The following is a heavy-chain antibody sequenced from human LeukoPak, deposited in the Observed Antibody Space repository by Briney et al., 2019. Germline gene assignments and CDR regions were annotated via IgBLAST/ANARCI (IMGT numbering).Heavy chain of an antibody. Sequence: PGGSLRLSCAASGFTFSSYWMSWVRQAPGKGLEWVANIKQDGSEKYYVDSVKGRYTISRDNAKNSLYLQMNSLRAEDTAVYYCARDQEQWLVRGIGYWGQGTLVTVSS. V-gene: IGHV3-7*01. CDR2: IKQDGSEK. J-gene: IGHJ4*02. CDR3: ARDQEQWLVRGIGY. D-gene: IGHD6-19*01. CDR1: GFTFSSYW.